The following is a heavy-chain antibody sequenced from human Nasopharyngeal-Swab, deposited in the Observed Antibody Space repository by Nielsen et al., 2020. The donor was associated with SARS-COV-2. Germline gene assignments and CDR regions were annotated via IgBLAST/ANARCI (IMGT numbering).Heavy chain of an antibody. V-gene: IGHV1-69*01. J-gene: IGHJ6*02. D-gene: IGHD3-3*01. CDR3: ARSRARIQYDFWSGYYYYGMDV. CDR2: IIPIFGTA. Sequence: WVRQAPGQGLEWMGGIIPIFGTANYAQKFQGRVTITADESTSTACMELSSLRSEDTAVYYCARSRARIQYDFWSGYYYYGMDVWGQGTTVTVSS.